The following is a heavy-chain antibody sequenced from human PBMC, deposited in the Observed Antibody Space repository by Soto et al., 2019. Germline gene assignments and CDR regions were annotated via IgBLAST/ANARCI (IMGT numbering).Heavy chain of an antibody. CDR2: IIPIFGTA. Sequence: QVQLVQSGAEVKKPGSSVKVSCKASGGTFSSYAISWVRQAPGQGLEWMGGIIPIFGTANYAQKFQGRVTITXXEXTNXAYMELSSLRSEDTAVYYCARSALGYSYGYSSQDYWGQGTLVTVSS. J-gene: IGHJ4*02. V-gene: IGHV1-69*05. D-gene: IGHD5-18*01. CDR3: ARSALGYSYGYSSQDY. CDR1: GGTFSSYA.